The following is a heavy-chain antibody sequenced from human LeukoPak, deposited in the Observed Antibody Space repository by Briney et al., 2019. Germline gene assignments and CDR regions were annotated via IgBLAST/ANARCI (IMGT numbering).Heavy chain of an antibody. CDR2: ISYDGSNK. V-gene: IGHV3-30*18. J-gene: IGHJ6*02. Sequence: GGSLRLSCAASGFTFSSYGTHWVRQAPGKGLEWVAVISYDGSNKYYADSVKGRFTISRDNSKNTLYLQMNSLRAEDTAVYYCAKDCYSSGWWDKYYYYYGMDVWGQGTTVTVSS. CDR1: GFTFSSYG. CDR3: AKDCYSSGWWDKYYYYYGMDV. D-gene: IGHD6-19*01.